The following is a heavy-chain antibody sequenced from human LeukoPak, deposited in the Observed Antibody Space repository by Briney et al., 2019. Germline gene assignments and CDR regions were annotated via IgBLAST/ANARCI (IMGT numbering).Heavy chain of an antibody. CDR3: ARHTYTYAKYYYYMDV. D-gene: IGHD5-18*01. V-gene: IGHV4-59*01. Sequence: SETLSLTCTVSGGSISSYYWSWIRQPPGKGLEWIGYIYYSGSTNYNPSLKSRVTISVDTSKNQFSLKLSSVTAADTAVYYCARHTYTYAKYYYYMDVWGKGTTVTVSS. CDR1: GGSISSYY. J-gene: IGHJ6*03. CDR2: IYYSGST.